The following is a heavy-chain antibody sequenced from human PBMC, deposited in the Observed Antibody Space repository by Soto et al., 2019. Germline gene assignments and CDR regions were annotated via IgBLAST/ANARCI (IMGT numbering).Heavy chain of an antibody. Sequence: GGSLRLCCAASGFTFSSYAMHWVRQAPGKGLEWVAVISYDGSNKYYADSVKGRFTISRDNSKNTLYLQMNSLRAEDTAVYYCARDLGNIVVVVAAEPTYYGMDVWGQGTTVTVSS. CDR2: ISYDGSNK. CDR1: GFTFSSYA. V-gene: IGHV3-30-3*01. J-gene: IGHJ6*02. CDR3: ARDLGNIVVVVAAEPTYYGMDV. D-gene: IGHD2-15*01.